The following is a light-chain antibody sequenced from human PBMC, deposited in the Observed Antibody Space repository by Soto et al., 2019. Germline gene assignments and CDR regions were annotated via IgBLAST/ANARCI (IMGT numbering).Light chain of an antibody. Sequence: DIQMTQSPSSLSASVGDRVTITCRASQSISIYLNWYQQKPGKAPKVLIYAASSLQSGVPSRFSGSGSVTDFTLTISSLQPEDFATYYCQQSYSTPPTFGQGTKVEIK. V-gene: IGKV1-39*01. CDR2: AAS. CDR3: QQSYSTPPT. J-gene: IGKJ1*01. CDR1: QSISIY.